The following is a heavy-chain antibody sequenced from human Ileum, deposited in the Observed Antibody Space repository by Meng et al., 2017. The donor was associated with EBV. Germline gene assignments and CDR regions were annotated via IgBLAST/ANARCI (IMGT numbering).Heavy chain of an antibody. CDR3: ARLDSSGYYFGGWFDP. D-gene: IGHD3-22*01. J-gene: IGHJ5*02. V-gene: IGHV4-4*02. CDR2: IYHHGTT. CDR1: GGSIISSKW. Sequence: LQRSGQRLVNPSGTVSLTCAVSGGSIISSKWWSWVRQSPGTGLEWIGEIYHHGTTNYNPSLKSRVTISVDTSKNKFFLNLTSLTAADTAVYYCARLDSSGYYFGGWFDPWGQGILVTVSS.